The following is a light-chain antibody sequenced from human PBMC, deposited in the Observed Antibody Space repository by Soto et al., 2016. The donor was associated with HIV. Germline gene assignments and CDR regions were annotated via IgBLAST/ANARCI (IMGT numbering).Light chain of an antibody. CDR3: QQAGAFPLT. V-gene: IGKV1-12*01. Sequence: DIQMTQSPSSVSASVGDRVTITCRASQGISNWLAWYQQRPGRAPRLLIYGASTLQSGVSSRFSGSGSGTDFTLTINGLQPEDFATYYCQQAGAFPLTFGGGTKVEI. CDR1: QGISNW. CDR2: GAS. J-gene: IGKJ4*01.